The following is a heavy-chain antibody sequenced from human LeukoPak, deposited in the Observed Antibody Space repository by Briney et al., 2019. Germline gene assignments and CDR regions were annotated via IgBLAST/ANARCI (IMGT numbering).Heavy chain of an antibody. V-gene: IGHV3-23*01. J-gene: IGHJ4*02. D-gene: IGHD3-3*01. Sequence: GGSLRLYCAASGFTFSSYAMSWVRQAPGKGLECVSAISGSGGSTYYADSVKGRFTISRDNSKNTLYLQMNSLRAEDTAVYYCAKSSGRSGYYFDYWGQGTLVTVSS. CDR1: GFTFSSYA. CDR3: AKSSGRSGYYFDY. CDR2: ISGSGGST.